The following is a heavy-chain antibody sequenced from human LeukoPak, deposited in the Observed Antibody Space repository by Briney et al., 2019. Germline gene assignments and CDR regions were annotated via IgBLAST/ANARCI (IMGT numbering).Heavy chain of an antibody. J-gene: IGHJ4*02. CDR3: ARAGEWFGSLAH. CDR2: IYYSGST. D-gene: IGHD3-10*01. CDR1: GGSISSSSYY. V-gene: IGHV4-39*07. Sequence: SETPSLTCTVSGGSISSSSYYWGWIRQPPGKGLEWIGSIYYSGSTYYNPSLKSRVTISVDTSKNQFSLKLSSVAAADTAVYYCARAGEWFGSLAHWGQGTLVTVSS.